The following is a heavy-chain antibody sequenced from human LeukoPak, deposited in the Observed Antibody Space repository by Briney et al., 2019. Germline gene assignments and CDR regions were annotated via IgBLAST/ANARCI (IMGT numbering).Heavy chain of an antibody. CDR1: GFTFSRYY. J-gene: IGHJ4*02. CDR2: IKQDGSEK. Sequence: GGSLRLSCAASGFTFSRYYMSWIRQAPGKGLEWVANIKQDGSEKYYVDSVKGRFTISRDNAKNSLYLQMNSLRAEDTAVYYCARLEAARPAAPPLWGQGTLVTVSS. CDR3: ARLEAARPAAPPL. V-gene: IGHV3-7*01. D-gene: IGHD6-6*01.